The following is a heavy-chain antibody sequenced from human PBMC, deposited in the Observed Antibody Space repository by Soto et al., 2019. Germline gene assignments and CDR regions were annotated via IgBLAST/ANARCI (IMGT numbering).Heavy chain of an antibody. J-gene: IGHJ6*02. D-gene: IGHD4-4*01. V-gene: IGHV3-23*01. CDR1: GFTFSSSA. CDR2: ISGSGGST. CDR3: ARERGTTAHYYYYYGMDI. Sequence: GGSLRLSCAASGFTFSSSAMSWVRQAPGKGLEWVSTISGSGGSTYYADSVKGRFTVSRDNSKNTLYLQMNSLRAEDTALYYCARERGTTAHYYYYYGMDIWGQGATVTVSS.